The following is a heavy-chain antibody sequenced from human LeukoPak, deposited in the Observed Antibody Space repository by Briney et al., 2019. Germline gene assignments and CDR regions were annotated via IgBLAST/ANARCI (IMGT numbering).Heavy chain of an antibody. D-gene: IGHD4-23*01. CDR3: ARDRAGGDYFDY. Sequence: SETLSLTCTVSGYSISSGYYWGWIRQPPGKGLEWIGSIYYSGSTYYNPSLKSRVTISVDTSKNQFSLKLSSVTAADTAVYYCARDRAGGDYFDYWGQGTLVTVSS. V-gene: IGHV4-38-2*02. CDR2: IYYSGST. CDR1: GYSISSGYY. J-gene: IGHJ4*02.